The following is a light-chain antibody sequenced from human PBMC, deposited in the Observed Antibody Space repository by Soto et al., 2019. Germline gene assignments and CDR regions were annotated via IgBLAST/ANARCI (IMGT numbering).Light chain of an antibody. CDR1: RSNIVTNP. V-gene: IGLV1-44*01. CDR3: AAWDDSLNSVI. Sequence: QSVLTQPPSASGTPGQSVSISCSGSRSNIVTNPVNWYQQLPGTAPKLLFYTNTQRPSGVPDRFSASKSGTSASLAISGLQSEDEADYYCAAWDDSLNSVIFGGGTKLTVL. J-gene: IGLJ2*01. CDR2: TNT.